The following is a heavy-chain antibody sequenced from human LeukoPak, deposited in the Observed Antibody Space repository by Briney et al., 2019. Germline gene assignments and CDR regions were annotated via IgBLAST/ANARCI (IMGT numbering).Heavy chain of an antibody. CDR2: VNTAGSST. J-gene: IGHJ4*02. Sequence: GGSLRLSCAASGFTFSTYWRHWVRQAPGGGLVWVSRVNTAGSSTSYADSVKGRFTISRANAKNTLYLQMNSLRAEDTAMYYCVGGMGGHFDYWGQGTLVTVSS. D-gene: IGHD3-16*01. CDR1: GFTFSTYW. CDR3: VGGMGGHFDY. V-gene: IGHV3-74*01.